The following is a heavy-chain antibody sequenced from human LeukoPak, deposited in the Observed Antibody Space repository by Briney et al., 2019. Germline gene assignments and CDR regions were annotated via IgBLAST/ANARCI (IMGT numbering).Heavy chain of an antibody. V-gene: IGHV4-61*05. CDR2: IYYSGST. J-gene: IGHJ5*02. CDR3: ARDLEYCSTTSCFT. D-gene: IGHD2-2*01. Sequence: SETLSLTCNVSGDPLNDNLYYWGWIRQPPGKGLEWIGYIYYSGSTNYNPSLKSRLTLSLDASKNQFSLRLTSVTVADTAVYYCARDLEYCSTTSCFTWGQGTLVTVSS. CDR1: GDPLNDNLYY.